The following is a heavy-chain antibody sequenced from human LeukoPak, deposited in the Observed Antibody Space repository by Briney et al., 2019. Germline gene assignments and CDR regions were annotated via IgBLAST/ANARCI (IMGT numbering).Heavy chain of an antibody. V-gene: IGHV3-7*01. CDR2: IKQDGGET. D-gene: IGHD7-27*01. Sequence: PGGSLRPSCAASGFPFSSHWLSWFRQSPGKGLEWVANIKQDGGETYYVESVRGRLTISRDNAKNSLNLQMNSLRVEDTAVYYCARDSGDRPRAVGYYFDYWGQGTLVTVSP. CDR3: ARDSGDRPRAVGYYFDY. CDR1: GFPFSSHW. J-gene: IGHJ4*02.